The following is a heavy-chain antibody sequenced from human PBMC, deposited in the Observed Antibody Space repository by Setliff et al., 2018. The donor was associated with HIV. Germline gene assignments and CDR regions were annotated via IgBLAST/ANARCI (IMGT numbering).Heavy chain of an antibody. J-gene: IGHJ4*02. D-gene: IGHD3-16*01. CDR1: GGSISSYY. CDR2: IYYSGGT. CDR3: ARGTLYYDYVWGTPFPFDY. V-gene: IGHV4-59*01. Sequence: PSETLSLTCNVSGGSISSYYWNWIRQPPGKGLEWIGYIYYSGGTNYNPSLKSRVTISADKSKNQFSLKLSSVTAADTAVYYCARGTLYYDYVWGTPFPFDYWGQGTLVTVSS.